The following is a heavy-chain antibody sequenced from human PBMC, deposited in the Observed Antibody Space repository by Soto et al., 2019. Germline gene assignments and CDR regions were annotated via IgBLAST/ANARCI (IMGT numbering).Heavy chain of an antibody. Sequence: QVQLVQSGAEVKTPGASVRVSCKASGYTFTGYYIHWVREAPGQGLEWMGWINPQTGGTSYAQKFQGRVTLSRDTSINTADLELSRLTFDAAAVYFCARERYQVISDGMDVWGQGTTVTVSS. CDR3: ARERYQVISDGMDV. D-gene: IGHD2-2*01. V-gene: IGHV1-2*02. J-gene: IGHJ6*02. CDR1: GYTFTGYY. CDR2: INPQTGGT.